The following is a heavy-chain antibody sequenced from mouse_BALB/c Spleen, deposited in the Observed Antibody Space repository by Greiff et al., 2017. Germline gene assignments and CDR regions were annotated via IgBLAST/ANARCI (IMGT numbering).Heavy chain of an antibody. Sequence: EVQLVESGGGLVKPGGSLKLSCAASGFTFSSYAMSWVRQTPEKRLEWVASISSGGSTYYPDSVKGRFTISRDNARNILYLQMSSLRSEDTAMYYCARGRGDGYYEGFAYWGQGTLVTVSA. CDR1: GFTFSSYA. D-gene: IGHD2-3*01. J-gene: IGHJ3*01. CDR3: ARGRGDGYYEGFAY. V-gene: IGHV5-6-5*01. CDR2: ISSGGST.